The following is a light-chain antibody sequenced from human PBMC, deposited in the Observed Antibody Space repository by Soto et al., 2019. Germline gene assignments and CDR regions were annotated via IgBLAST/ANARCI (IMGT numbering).Light chain of an antibody. Sequence: DIQMTQSPSSLSASVGDRVRISCRASQGISSYLNWYQQKPGKAPKLLIYAASSLQSGVPSRFSGSGSGTDFTLTISSLQPEDFATYYCQQSYSTPRTFGQGTKVDIK. CDR3: QQSYSTPRT. CDR2: AAS. V-gene: IGKV1-39*01. J-gene: IGKJ1*01. CDR1: QGISSY.